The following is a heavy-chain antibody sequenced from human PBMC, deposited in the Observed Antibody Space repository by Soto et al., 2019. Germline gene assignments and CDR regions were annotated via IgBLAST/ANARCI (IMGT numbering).Heavy chain of an antibody. CDR3: PRDGWAVAEN. J-gene: IGHJ4*02. CDR2: INRYGSSK. D-gene: IGHD6-19*01. V-gene: IGHV3-74*01. CDR1: GFTFSSFY. Sequence: VQLVESGGDLVQPGGSLRLSCAASGFTFSSFYMHWVRQAPGKGLVWVAGINRYGSSKNYVDSVKGRFPISRHNAKNVLYQQMNSLGGDDTAVYFYPRDGWAVAENWGQGTQVTVSS.